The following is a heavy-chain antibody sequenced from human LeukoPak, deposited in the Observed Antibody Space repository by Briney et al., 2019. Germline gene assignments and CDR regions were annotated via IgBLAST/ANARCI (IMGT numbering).Heavy chain of an antibody. CDR1: GFIFSSHW. CDR2: INTDGSST. CDR3: ARGVSGTGPDI. V-gene: IGHV3-74*01. J-gene: IGHJ3*02. Sequence: GGSLRLSCAASGFIFSSHWMHWVRHAPGKGLVWVSRINTDGSSTDYADSVKGRFTISRDNAKNRLYLQMNSLRAEDTAVYFCARGVSGTGPDIWGLGTMVTVSS. D-gene: IGHD5/OR15-5a*01.